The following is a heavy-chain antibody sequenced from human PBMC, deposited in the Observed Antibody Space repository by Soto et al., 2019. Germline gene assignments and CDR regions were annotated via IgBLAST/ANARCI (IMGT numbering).Heavy chain of an antibody. CDR2: IYYSGST. D-gene: IGHD3-22*01. CDR1: GGSISSGDYY. CDR3: ARRYSSGYFALFDY. V-gene: IGHV4-30-4*01. J-gene: IGHJ4*02. Sequence: SETLSLTCTVSGGSISSGDYYWSWIRQPPGKGLEWIGYIYYSGSTYYNPSLKSRVTISVDTSKNQFSLKLSSVTAADTAVYYCARRYSSGYFALFDYWGQGTLVTVSS.